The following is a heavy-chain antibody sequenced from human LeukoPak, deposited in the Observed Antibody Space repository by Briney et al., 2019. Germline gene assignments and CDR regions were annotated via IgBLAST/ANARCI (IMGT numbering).Heavy chain of an antibody. J-gene: IGHJ5*02. CDR1: GFTFSSYW. D-gene: IGHD1-26*01. CDR2: IKQDGSEK. V-gene: IGHV3-7*01. Sequence: GGSLRLSCAASGFTFSSYWMTWFRQAPGKGLEWVANIKQDGSEKYYVNSVKGRFTISRDNAKNSLYLQMNSLRAEDTAVYYCARTPVGAITPWGQGSLVTVSS. CDR3: ARTPVGAITP.